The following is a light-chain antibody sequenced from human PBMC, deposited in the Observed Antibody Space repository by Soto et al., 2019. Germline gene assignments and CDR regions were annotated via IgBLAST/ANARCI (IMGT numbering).Light chain of an antibody. J-gene: IGLJ1*01. CDR1: SRDVGGYNY. CDR2: DVT. V-gene: IGLV2-14*01. CDR3: SSYISRSTYV. Sequence: ALTQPASVYGSPGQSITISCNGTSRDVGGYNYGSWYQQHPGKAPKLMIYDVTNRPSGVSNRFSGSKYGNTVSLTIFVLQPEDEDDYYGSSYISRSTYVFGTGIKVTVL.